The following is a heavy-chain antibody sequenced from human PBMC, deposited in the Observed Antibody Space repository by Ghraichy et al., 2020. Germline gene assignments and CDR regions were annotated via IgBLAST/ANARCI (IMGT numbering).Heavy chain of an antibody. J-gene: IGHJ4*02. V-gene: IGHV3-33*01. Sequence: LSLTCAASGFTFSSYGMHWVRQAPGKGLEWVAVIWYDGNNKYYADSVKGRFTISRDNSKNTLYLQMNSLRAEDTAVYYCAREPEIGSYGYFDYWGQGTLVTVSS. CDR1: GFTFSSYG. CDR3: AREPEIGSYGYFDY. CDR2: IWYDGNNK. D-gene: IGHD5-18*01.